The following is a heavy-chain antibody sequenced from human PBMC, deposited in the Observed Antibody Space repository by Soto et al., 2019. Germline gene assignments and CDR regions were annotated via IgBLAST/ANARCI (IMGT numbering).Heavy chain of an antibody. V-gene: IGHV3-23*01. J-gene: IGHJ4*02. CDR2: ISGSGVNT. D-gene: IGHD1-26*01. CDR3: AKDLNGYSGSYSFPFLDS. CDR1: GFTFDSYA. Sequence: GGSLRLSCAASGFTFDSYAMTWVRQAPGKGLEWVSTISGSGVNTYYADSVKGRFTVSRDNPKTTVYLQMNSLRVEDTAVYYCAKDLNGYSGSYSFPFLDSWGQGALVTVSS.